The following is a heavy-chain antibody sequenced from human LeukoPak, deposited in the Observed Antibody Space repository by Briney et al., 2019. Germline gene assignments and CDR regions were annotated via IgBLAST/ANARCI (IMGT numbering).Heavy chain of an antibody. V-gene: IGHV4-59*08. J-gene: IGHJ4*02. CDR3: ARHANSAMATFDY. CDR1: GGSMKPYY. CDR2: IYYSGST. D-gene: IGHD2-2*01. Sequence: PSETLSLTCTVSGGSMKPYYWSWIRQPPGKGLEWIGYIYYSGSTNYNPSLKSRVTVSVDTSKNQLSLKLSSVTAADTAVYYCARHANSAMATFDYWGQGSLVTVSS.